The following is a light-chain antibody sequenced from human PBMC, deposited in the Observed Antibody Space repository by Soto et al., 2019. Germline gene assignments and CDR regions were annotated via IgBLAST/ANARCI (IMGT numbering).Light chain of an antibody. J-gene: IGLJ1*01. Sequence: QSALTQPASVSGSPGQSITISCTGTSSDVGGYNYVSWYQQHPGKAPRLKIYEVSNRPSGVSNRFSGSKSCHTASLTISGLQAEDEADYYYSSYTSSSIDYVFGTGTKLTDL. CDR3: SSYTSSSIDYV. CDR2: EVS. V-gene: IGLV2-14*01. CDR1: SSDVGGYNY.